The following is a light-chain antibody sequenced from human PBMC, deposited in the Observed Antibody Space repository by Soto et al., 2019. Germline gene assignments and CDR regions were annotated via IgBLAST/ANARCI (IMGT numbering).Light chain of an antibody. V-gene: IGLV2-14*01. CDR2: EVS. CDR1: SSDVGAYDF. Sequence: QSALTQPASVSGSPGQSITISCTGTSSDVGAYDFVSWYQQHPGKAPKYLIYEVSNRPSGVSDRFSGSKSGTTASLTISGLQAEDEADYYCSSYTTTDPYGFGTGTKVTVL. J-gene: IGLJ1*01. CDR3: SSYTTTDPYG.